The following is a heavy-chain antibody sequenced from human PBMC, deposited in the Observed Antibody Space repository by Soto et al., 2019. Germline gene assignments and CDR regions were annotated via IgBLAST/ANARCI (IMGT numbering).Heavy chain of an antibody. V-gene: IGHV1-69*01. D-gene: IGHD1-26*01. CDR1: GGTFSSYS. Sequence: QVQLVQSGSEVKKPGPSVKFACKASGGTFSSYSINCVRQAPGQGLEWMGEIIPIFGTANYAQKFQGRVTITADESTSTAYMELSSLRSEDTAVYYCARDGGRHSGGIDYWGQGTLVNVSS. CDR3: ARDGGRHSGGIDY. J-gene: IGHJ4*02. CDR2: IIPIFGTA.